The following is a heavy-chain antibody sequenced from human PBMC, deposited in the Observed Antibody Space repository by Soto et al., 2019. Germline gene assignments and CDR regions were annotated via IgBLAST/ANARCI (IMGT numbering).Heavy chain of an antibody. V-gene: IGHV1-69*01. J-gene: IGHJ5*02. CDR3: ARDGRYFSSTSCYTNWFDP. CDR1: GGTFSSYA. Sequence: QVQLVQSGAEVKKPGASVKVSCKASGGTFSSYAISWVRQAPGQVLEWMGGIIPIFGTANYAQKFQGRVTITADESTSTAYTELSSLISEDTAVYYGARDGRYFSSTSCYTNWFDPWGQGTLVTFAS. CDR2: IIPIFGTA. D-gene: IGHD2-2*02.